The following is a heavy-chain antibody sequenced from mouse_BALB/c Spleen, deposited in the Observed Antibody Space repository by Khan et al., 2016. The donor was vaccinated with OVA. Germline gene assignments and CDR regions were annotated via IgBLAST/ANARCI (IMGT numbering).Heavy chain of an antibody. CDR2: ISYGGST. CDR1: GYSIPSDYA. D-gene: IGHD1-1*01. J-gene: IGHJ4*01. CDR3: ARKNDYGYAMDY. V-gene: IGHV3-2*02. Sequence: EVQLQESGPGLVKPSQSLSLTCTVTGYSIPSDYAWDWIRQFPGNKLEWMGYISYGGSTSYNPSLKSRISITRDTSKNQFFLQLNSVTTEDTATYNCARKNDYGYAMDYWGQGTSVTVSS.